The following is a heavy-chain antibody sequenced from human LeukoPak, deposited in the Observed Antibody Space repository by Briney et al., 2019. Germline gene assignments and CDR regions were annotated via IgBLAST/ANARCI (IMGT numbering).Heavy chain of an antibody. CDR1: GGSISSSSYY. Sequence: SETLSPTCTVSGGSISSSSYYWGWIRQPPGKGLEWIGSIYYSGSTYYNPSLKSRVTISVDTSKNQFSLELSSVTAADTAVYYCARQEWELMGNWFDPWGQGTLVTVSS. J-gene: IGHJ5*02. CDR2: IYYSGST. D-gene: IGHD1-26*01. CDR3: ARQEWELMGNWFDP. V-gene: IGHV4-39*01.